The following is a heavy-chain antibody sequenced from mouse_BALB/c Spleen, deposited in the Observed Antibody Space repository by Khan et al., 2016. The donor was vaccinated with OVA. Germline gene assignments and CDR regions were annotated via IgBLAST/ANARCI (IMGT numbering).Heavy chain of an antibody. CDR3: ARIKKIVATDCDY. V-gene: IGHV1S81*02. CDR2: TNPTNGRT. Sequence: QVQLQQPGAELVKAGASVKMSCKASGYTFTSYWMHWVKQRLGQGLEWFAETNPTNGRTYYNEKFKSKATLTVDKSSSTAYMLLSGPTFEDSAVYYCARIKKIVATDCDYGGQGTTLTVSS. J-gene: IGHJ2*01. D-gene: IGHD1-1*01. CDR1: GYTFTSYW.